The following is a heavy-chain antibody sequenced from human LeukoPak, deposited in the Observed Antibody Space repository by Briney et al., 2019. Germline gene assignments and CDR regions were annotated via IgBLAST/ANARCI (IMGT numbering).Heavy chain of an antibody. Sequence: GASVKVSCKASGYTFTSYYMHWVRQAPGQGLEWMGIINPSGGSTSCAQKFQGRVTMTRDTSTSTVYMELSSLRSEDTAVYYCATIGAGAPPFDYWGQGTLVTVSS. V-gene: IGHV1-46*01. CDR1: GYTFTSYY. J-gene: IGHJ4*02. D-gene: IGHD3-16*01. CDR2: INPSGGST. CDR3: ATIGAGAPPFDY.